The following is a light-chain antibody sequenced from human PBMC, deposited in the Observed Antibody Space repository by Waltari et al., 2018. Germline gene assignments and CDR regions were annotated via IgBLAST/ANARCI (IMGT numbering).Light chain of an antibody. CDR1: KSIRAE. CDR2: DAS. Sequence: EIVLTQSPATLSLSPGERATLSCKASKSIRAELAWYQQRPGQAPRLLISDASNRVTGIPARFSGSGSGTDFTLSISSLEPEDLGVYYCQQRNDWPITFGQGTLLEIK. J-gene: IGKJ5*01. CDR3: QQRNDWPIT. V-gene: IGKV3-11*01.